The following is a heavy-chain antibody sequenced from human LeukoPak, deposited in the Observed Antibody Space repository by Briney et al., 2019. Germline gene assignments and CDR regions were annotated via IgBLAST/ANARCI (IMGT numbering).Heavy chain of an antibody. Sequence: SVKVSCKASGGTFSSYAISWVRQAPGQGLEWMGGIIPIFGTANYAQKFQGRVTITADESTSTAYMELSSPRSEDKAVYYCASGEQHPYYYYGMDVWGQGTTVTVSS. CDR3: ASGEQHPYYYYGMDV. J-gene: IGHJ6*02. D-gene: IGHD6-13*01. CDR2: IIPIFGTA. CDR1: GGTFSSYA. V-gene: IGHV1-69*13.